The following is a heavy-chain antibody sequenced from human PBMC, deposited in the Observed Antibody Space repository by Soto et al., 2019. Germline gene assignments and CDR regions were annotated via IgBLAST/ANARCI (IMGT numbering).Heavy chain of an antibody. CDR3: ARDLFVPAPGLIFKRGAQYYGMDV. CDR2: INPSGGST. CDR1: GYTFTTDY. V-gene: IGHV1-46*01. J-gene: IGHJ6*02. Sequence: ASVKVSCKASGYTFTTDYMHWVRQAPGQGLEWMGIINPSGGSTSYAQKFQGRVTMTRDTSTSTVYMELSSLRSEDTAVYYCARDLFVPAPGLIFKRGAQYYGMDVWGQGTTVTVSS. D-gene: IGHD3-10*02.